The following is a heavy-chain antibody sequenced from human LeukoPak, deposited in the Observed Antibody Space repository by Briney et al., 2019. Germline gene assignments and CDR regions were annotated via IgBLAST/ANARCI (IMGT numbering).Heavy chain of an antibody. Sequence: WETLSLTCTVSGVSISSSYSYWGWIRQPPGVGLEWIGSIYYTGNTYYNASLKSQVSISIDTSKNQFSLKLTSVTAADTAVYYCARQTGSGLFILPGGQGTLVTVSS. D-gene: IGHD3/OR15-3a*01. CDR3: ARQTGSGLFILP. CDR1: GVSISSSYSY. V-gene: IGHV4-39*01. J-gene: IGHJ4*02. CDR2: IYYTGNT.